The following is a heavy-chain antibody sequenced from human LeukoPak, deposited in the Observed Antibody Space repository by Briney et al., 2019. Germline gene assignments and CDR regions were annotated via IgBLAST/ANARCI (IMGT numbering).Heavy chain of an antibody. J-gene: IGHJ6*02. V-gene: IGHV1-24*01. CDR2: FDPEDGET. CDR3: ATGKSITIFGVVPNYYYGMDV. CDR1: GYTLTELS. Sequence: ASVKVSCKVSGYTLTELSMHWVRQAPGKGLEWMGGFDPEDGETIYAQKFQGRVTMTEDTSTDTAYVELSSLRSEDTAVYYCATGKSITIFGVVPNYYYGMDVWGQGTTVTVSS. D-gene: IGHD3-3*01.